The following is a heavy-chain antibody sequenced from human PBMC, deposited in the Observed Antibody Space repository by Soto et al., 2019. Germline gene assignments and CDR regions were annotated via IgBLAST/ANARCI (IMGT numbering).Heavy chain of an antibody. CDR2: ISHDGRNT. CDR3: AVDGVPTSSFRYYYFRF. D-gene: IGHD3-9*01. Sequence: QAQLVESGGGVVQPGRSLRLSCAASELPFTDYSMHWVRQTADKGLEWVALISHDGRNTFYSDSVKGRFTISRADSRSMLFLQMSGVTVEDTAIYYCAVDGVPTSSFRYYYFRFWGRGTLVTVSS. V-gene: IGHV3-30*04. J-gene: IGHJ4*02. CDR1: ELPFTDYS.